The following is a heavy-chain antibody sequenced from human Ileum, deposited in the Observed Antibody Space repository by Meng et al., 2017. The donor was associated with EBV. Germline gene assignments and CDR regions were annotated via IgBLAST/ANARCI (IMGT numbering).Heavy chain of an antibody. V-gene: IGHV1-69*12. J-gene: IGHJ4*02. D-gene: IGHD1-14*01. CDR1: GDSFSTQT. CDR2: LIAVFDKT. CDR3: ARGRRNEPRFDY. Sequence: QVQLVQSGAEVRKPGSSVKLACKTSGDSFSTQTFSWVRQAPGQGLEWMGGLIAVFDKTKAAPRFQDRVTFTADESTSTAYMELSSLTFDDTAVYFCARGRRNEPRFDYWGQGTLVTVAS.